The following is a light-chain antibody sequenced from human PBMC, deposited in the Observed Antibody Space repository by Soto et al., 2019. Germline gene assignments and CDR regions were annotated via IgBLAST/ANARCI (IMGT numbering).Light chain of an antibody. CDR2: DVS. V-gene: IGLV2-14*01. J-gene: IGLJ3*02. CDR1: SSDVGGYNY. Sequence: QSALTQPASVTGSPGQSITISCTGTSSDVGGYNYVSWYQQHPGKAPKLMIYDVSSRPSGVSTRFSGSKSGNTASLTTSGRQAEDEADYYCSSYTTTSNLLVFGGGTKLTVL. CDR3: SSYTTTSNLLV.